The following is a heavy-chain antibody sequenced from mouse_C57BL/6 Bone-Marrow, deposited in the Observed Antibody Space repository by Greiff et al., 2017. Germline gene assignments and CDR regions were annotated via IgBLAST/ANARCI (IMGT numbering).Heavy chain of an antibody. Sequence: QVQLQQPGAELVRPGPSVKLSCKASGYTFTSYWLHWVKQRPGQGLEWIGVIDPSDSYTNYNQKFKGKATLTVDTSSSTAYMHLSSLTSEDSAVYYCARSYYYGSSWIYWGQGTTLTVSS. CDR3: ARSYYYGSSWIY. CDR2: IDPSDSYT. V-gene: IGHV1-59*01. CDR1: GYTFTSYW. D-gene: IGHD1-1*01. J-gene: IGHJ2*01.